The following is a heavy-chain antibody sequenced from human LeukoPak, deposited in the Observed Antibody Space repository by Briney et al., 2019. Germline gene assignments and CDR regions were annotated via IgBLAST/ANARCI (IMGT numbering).Heavy chain of an antibody. CDR2: ISYDGSNK. Sequence: PGRSLRLSCVVSGFTFSSYGMHWVRQAPGKGLGRVAVISYDGSNKYYADSVKGRFTISRDNSKNTLYLQMNSLRAEDTAVYYCAKRGYYYDSSGYYSRTYFDYWGQGTLVIVSS. V-gene: IGHV3-30*18. D-gene: IGHD3-22*01. CDR1: GFTFSSYG. J-gene: IGHJ4*02. CDR3: AKRGYYYDSSGYYSRTYFDY.